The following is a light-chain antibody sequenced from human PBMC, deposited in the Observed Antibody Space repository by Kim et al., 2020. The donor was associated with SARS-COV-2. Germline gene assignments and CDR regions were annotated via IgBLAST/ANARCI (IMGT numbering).Light chain of an antibody. J-gene: IGLJ2*01. V-gene: IGLV2-14*03. Sequence: QSALTQPASVSGSPGQSITISCTGTSSDIGHYDYVSWYQQHPGKAPKLLIYDVSNRPSGISHRFSGSKSENTASLTISGLQPEDEADYYCSSYTTYNTVIFGGGTQLTVL. CDR2: DVS. CDR3: SSYTTYNTVI. CDR1: SSDIGHYDY.